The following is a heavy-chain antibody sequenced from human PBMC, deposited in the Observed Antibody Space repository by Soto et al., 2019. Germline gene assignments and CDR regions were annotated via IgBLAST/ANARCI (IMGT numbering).Heavy chain of an antibody. V-gene: IGHV3-30*18. Sequence: QVQLVESGGGVVQPGRSLRLSCAASGFTFSSYGMHWVRQAPGKGLEWVAVISYDGSNKYYADSVKGRFTISRDNSKNTLDLQMNSLRAEDTAVYYCAKAHSSSWYQAFDYWGQGTLVTVSS. D-gene: IGHD6-13*01. J-gene: IGHJ4*02. CDR1: GFTFSSYG. CDR3: AKAHSSSWYQAFDY. CDR2: ISYDGSNK.